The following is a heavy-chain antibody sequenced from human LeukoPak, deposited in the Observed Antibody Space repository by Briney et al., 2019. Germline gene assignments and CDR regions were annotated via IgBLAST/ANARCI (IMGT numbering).Heavy chain of an antibody. CDR3: ARETAYDILTGYYPYYGMDV. V-gene: IGHV3-48*03. CDR2: ISSSGSTI. Sequence: GGSLRLSCAASGFTFSSYEMNWVRQAPGKGLEWVSYISSSGSTIYYADSVKGRFTISRDNAKNPLYLQMNSLRAEDTAVYYCARETAYDILTGYYPYYGMDVWGKGTTATVSS. J-gene: IGHJ6*04. D-gene: IGHD3-9*01. CDR1: GFTFSSYE.